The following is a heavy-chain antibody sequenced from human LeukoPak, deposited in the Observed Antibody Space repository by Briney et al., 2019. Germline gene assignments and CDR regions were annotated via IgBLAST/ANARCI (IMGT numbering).Heavy chain of an antibody. CDR1: GGSISSQY. Sequence: SETLSLTCAVSGGSISSQYWGWLRQPPGKGLEWIGYIYYSGNTSYNPSLKSRVTISVDTSKNQFSLKLSSVTAADTAVYYCARAINYYYYMDIWGKGTTVTVSS. J-gene: IGHJ6*03. V-gene: IGHV4-59*11. CDR2: IYYSGNT. CDR3: ARAINYYYYMDI.